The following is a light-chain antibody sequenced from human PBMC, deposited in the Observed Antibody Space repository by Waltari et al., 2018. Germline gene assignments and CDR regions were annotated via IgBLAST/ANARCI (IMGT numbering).Light chain of an antibody. CDR1: QSVFYNSNNKDF. V-gene: IGKV4-1*01. Sequence: DTVMTQTPDSLAVSLRERATSHCKASQSVFYNSNNKDFLAWYQQRPGQPPKLLISWASTRESGVPYRFSGSGSGTDFTLTISSLQAEDVAVYYCQQYYNNPLTFGGGTKVEI. J-gene: IGKJ4*01. CDR3: QQYYNNPLT. CDR2: WAS.